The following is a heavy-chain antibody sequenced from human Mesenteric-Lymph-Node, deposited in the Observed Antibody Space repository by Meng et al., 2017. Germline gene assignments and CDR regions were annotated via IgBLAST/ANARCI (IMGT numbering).Heavy chain of an antibody. J-gene: IGHJ4*02. V-gene: IGHV3-11*04. CDR2: ISSSGSTI. CDR3: ARDAMRGGDFDY. D-gene: IGHD2-2*01. Sequence: GGSLRLSCAASGFTFSDYYMSWIRQAPGKGLEWVSYISSSGSTIYYADSVKGRFTISRDNAKNSLYHQMNSLRAEDTAEYNRARDAMRGGDFDYWGRGTLVTVSS. CDR1: GFTFSDYY.